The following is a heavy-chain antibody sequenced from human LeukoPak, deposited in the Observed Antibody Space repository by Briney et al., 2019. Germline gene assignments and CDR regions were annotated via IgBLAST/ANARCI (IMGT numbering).Heavy chain of an antibody. J-gene: IGHJ4*02. D-gene: IGHD6-19*01. CDR3: ARPLGGWEFFDY. Sequence: SETLSLTXTVSGGSISSSSYYWGWIRQPPGKGLEWIGSIYYSGSTYYNPSLKSRVTISVDTSKNQFSLKLSSVTAADTAVYYSARPLGGWEFFDYWGQGTLVTVSS. CDR1: GGSISSSSYY. CDR2: IYYSGST. V-gene: IGHV4-39*01.